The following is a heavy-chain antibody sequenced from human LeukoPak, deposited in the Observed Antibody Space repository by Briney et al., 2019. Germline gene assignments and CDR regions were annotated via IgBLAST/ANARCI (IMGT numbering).Heavy chain of an antibody. CDR2: INQDGSQK. Sequence: GGSLRLSCAVSGFTFSSYWMSWFRQAPGKGLEWVAHINQDGSQKFSVDSVKGRFTISRDNAKNSLSLQMNSLRVEDTAVYYCARDWFDGDYDRFDYWGQGTLVTVSS. D-gene: IGHD4-17*01. J-gene: IGHJ4*02. CDR1: GFTFSSYW. V-gene: IGHV3-7*03. CDR3: ARDWFDGDYDRFDY.